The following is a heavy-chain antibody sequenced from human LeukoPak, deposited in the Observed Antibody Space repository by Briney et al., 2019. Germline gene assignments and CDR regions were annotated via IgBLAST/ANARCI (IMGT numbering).Heavy chain of an antibody. CDR2: IWYDGSNK. CDR1: GFTFSSYG. D-gene: IGHD3-10*01. V-gene: IGHV3-33*06. J-gene: IGHJ6*03. Sequence: PGRSLRLSCAASGFTFSSYGMHWVRQAPGKGLEWVAVIWYDGSNKYYADSMKGRFTISRDNSKNTLYLQMNSLRAEDTAVYYCAKVGVRTMVRGVILGYMDVWGKGTTVTVSS. CDR3: AKVGVRTMVRGVILGYMDV.